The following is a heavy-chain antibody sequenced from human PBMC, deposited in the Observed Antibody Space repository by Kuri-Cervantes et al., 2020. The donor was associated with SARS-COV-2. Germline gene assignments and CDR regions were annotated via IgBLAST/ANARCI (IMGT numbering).Heavy chain of an antibody. Sequence: ASVKVSCNASGYTFTSYGISWVRQAPGQGLEWMGWISAYNGNTNYAQKLQGRVTMTTDTSTSTAYMELRSLRSDDTAVYYCAREGYYDSSGYFGDYVRMDVWGQGTTVTVSS. D-gene: IGHD3-22*01. V-gene: IGHV1-18*01. J-gene: IGHJ6*02. CDR2: ISAYNGNT. CDR1: GYTFTSYG. CDR3: AREGYYDSSGYFGDYVRMDV.